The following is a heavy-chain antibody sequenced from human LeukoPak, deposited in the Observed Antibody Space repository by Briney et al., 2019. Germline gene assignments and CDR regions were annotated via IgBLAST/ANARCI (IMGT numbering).Heavy chain of an antibody. D-gene: IGHD1-14*01. CDR1: GFTFSSYS. Sequence: GGSLRLSCAASGFTFSSYSMNWVRQPPGKGLEWVSSISSSSSYIYYADSVKGRFTSSRDNAKNSLYLQMNSLRAEDTAVYYCTTDLENYYYGMDVWGQGTTVTVSS. V-gene: IGHV3-21*01. J-gene: IGHJ6*01. CDR3: TTDLENYYYGMDV. CDR2: ISSSSSYI.